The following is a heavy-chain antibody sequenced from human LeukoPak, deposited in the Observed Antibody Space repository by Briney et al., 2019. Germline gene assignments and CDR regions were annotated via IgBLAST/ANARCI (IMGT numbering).Heavy chain of an antibody. Sequence: SVKVSCKASGGTFSSYAISWVRQAPGQELEWMGGIIPIFATANYAQKFQGRVTITADESTSTAYMELSSLRSEDTAVYYCARGPITTRSHFDYWGQGTLVTVSS. V-gene: IGHV1-69*01. J-gene: IGHJ4*02. D-gene: IGHD3-22*01. CDR1: GGTFSSYA. CDR3: ARGPITTRSHFDY. CDR2: IIPIFATA.